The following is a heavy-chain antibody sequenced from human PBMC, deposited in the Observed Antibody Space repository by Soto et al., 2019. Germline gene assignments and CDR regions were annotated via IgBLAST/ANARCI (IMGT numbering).Heavy chain of an antibody. V-gene: IGHV1-18*01. J-gene: IGHJ4*02. CDR2: ISAYNGNT. CDR1: GYTFNSYG. Sequence: GASVKVSCKASGYTFNSYGISWGRQAPGQGLEWMGWISAYNGNTDSAQKLQGRVTMTTDTSTNTAYMELRSLRSHDTAVYYCARVSGYKYGPIDYWGQGTLVTVSS. D-gene: IGHD5-18*01. CDR3: ARVSGYKYGPIDY.